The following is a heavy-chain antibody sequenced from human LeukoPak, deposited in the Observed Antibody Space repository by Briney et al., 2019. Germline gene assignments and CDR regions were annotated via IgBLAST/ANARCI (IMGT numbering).Heavy chain of an antibody. Sequence: SETLSLTCTVSGGSISSYYWSWIRQPAGKGLEWIGRIYISGSTNYNPSLKSRVTMSVDTSKNQFSLKLSSVTAADTAVYYCARGGLLSSPYYYGMDVWGQGTTVTVSS. CDR3: ARGGLLSSPYYYGMDV. CDR1: GGSISSYY. D-gene: IGHD2-15*01. J-gene: IGHJ6*02. V-gene: IGHV4-4*07. CDR2: IYISGST.